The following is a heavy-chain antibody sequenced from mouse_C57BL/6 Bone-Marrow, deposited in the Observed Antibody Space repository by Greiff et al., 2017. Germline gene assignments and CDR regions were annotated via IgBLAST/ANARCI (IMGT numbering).Heavy chain of an antibody. CDR1: GFTFSSYS. J-gene: IGHJ1*03. CDR3: ACGCYDYDGVWYFDV. Sequence: EVQLVESGGGLVKPGGSLKLSCAASGFTFSSYSMPWVRQTPEKGLEWVATISGGGGNTYYPDSVKGRFTISRDNAKNTLYLQMSSLRAEDTALYSCACGCYDYDGVWYFDVWGRGTAITVSS. CDR2: ISGGGGNT. V-gene: IGHV5-9*01. D-gene: IGHD2-4*01.